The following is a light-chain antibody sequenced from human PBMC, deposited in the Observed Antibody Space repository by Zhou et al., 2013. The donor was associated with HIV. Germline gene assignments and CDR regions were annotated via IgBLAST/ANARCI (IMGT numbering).Light chain of an antibody. V-gene: IGKV1D-16*01. J-gene: IGKJ1*01. Sequence: DIQMTQSPSSLSASIGDTVTVTCRASQDITSWLAWYQQKPETAPKSLIYAASRLQSGVPLRFSGSGSGTEFTLTISSLQPEDLATYYCLQHNSYPWTFGQGTKVEIK. CDR2: AAS. CDR3: LQHNSYPWT. CDR1: QDITSW.